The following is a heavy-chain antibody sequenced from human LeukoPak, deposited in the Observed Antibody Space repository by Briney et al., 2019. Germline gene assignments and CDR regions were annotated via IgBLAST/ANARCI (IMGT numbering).Heavy chain of an antibody. CDR3: ARPIMITDYGDYTAKNQVIDCYFDL. CDR1: GGSISNSNYY. CDR2: IYYAGST. V-gene: IGHV4-39*01. D-gene: IGHD4-17*01. Sequence: PSETLSLTCTVSGGSISNSNYYWGWIRQSPGMGLEWIGSIYYAGSTYYNPSLKSRVTISVDTSKNQFSLKLSSVTAADTALYYCARPIMITDYGDYTAKNQVIDCYFDLWGRGTLVTVSS. J-gene: IGHJ2*01.